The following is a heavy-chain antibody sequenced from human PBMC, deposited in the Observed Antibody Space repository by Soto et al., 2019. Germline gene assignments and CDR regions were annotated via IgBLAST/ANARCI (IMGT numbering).Heavy chain of an antibody. V-gene: IGHV2-5*02. CDR2: IYWDDDK. CDR3: AHRAGLPGNWNGGYFDF. D-gene: IGHD1-1*01. J-gene: IGHJ4*02. Sequence: QITLKESGPTRVKPTQTLTLTCTFSGFSLSTSGVGVGWIRQPPGKALERLALIYWDDDKRYSPSLKNRLTITEATSRNQVVLTMTDMDPVDTATYYCAHRAGLPGNWNGGYFDFWGQGALVTVSS. CDR1: GFSLSTSGVG.